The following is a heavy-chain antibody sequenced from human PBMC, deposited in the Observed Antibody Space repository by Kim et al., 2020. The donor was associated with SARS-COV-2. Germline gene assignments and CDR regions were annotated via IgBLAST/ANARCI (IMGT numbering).Heavy chain of an antibody. CDR1: GYTLTELS. Sequence: ASVKVSCKVSGYTLTELSMHWVRQAPGKGLEWMGGFDPEDGETIYAQKFQGRVTMTEDTSTDTAYMELSSLRSEDTAVNYCATGLPPGIAAAGTDYWGQGTLVTVSS. CDR2: FDPEDGET. CDR3: ATGLPPGIAAAGTDY. D-gene: IGHD6-13*01. J-gene: IGHJ4*02. V-gene: IGHV1-24*01.